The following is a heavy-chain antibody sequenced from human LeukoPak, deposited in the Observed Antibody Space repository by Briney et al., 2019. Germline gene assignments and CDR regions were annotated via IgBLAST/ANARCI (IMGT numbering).Heavy chain of an antibody. J-gene: IGHJ6*02. Sequence: ASVKVSCKVSGGSFDSYGISWVRQAPGQGPEWMGRIHPVISIVDYAEKFRDRITITADKSTGTAHVELSSLESDDSAVYYCARDPPHISRIQRPKMYYNGMDVWGQGTTVIVAS. D-gene: IGHD3-10*01. CDR2: IHPVISIV. V-gene: IGHV1-69*04. CDR1: GGSFDSYG. CDR3: ARDPPHISRIQRPKMYYNGMDV.